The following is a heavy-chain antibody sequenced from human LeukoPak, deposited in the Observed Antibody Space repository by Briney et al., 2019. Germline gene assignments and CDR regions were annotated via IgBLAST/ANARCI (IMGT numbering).Heavy chain of an antibody. D-gene: IGHD3-16*01. CDR2: IRYDGSNK. J-gene: IGHJ3*02. V-gene: IGHV3-30*02. Sequence: PGGSLRLSCAASGFTFSSYSMNWVRQAPGKGLEWVAFIRYDGSNKYYADSVKGRFTISRDNSKNTLYLQMNSLRAEDTAVYYCAKDGGKKLGDAFDIWGQGTMVTVSS. CDR1: GFTFSSYS. CDR3: AKDGGKKLGDAFDI.